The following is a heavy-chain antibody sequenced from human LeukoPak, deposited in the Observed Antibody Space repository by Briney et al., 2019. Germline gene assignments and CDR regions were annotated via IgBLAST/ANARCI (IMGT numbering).Heavy chain of an antibody. V-gene: IGHV4-34*01. Sequence: PSETLSLTCAVYGGSFSGYYWSWIRQPPGKGLEWIGEINHSGSTNYNPSLKSRVTISVDTSKNQFSLKLSSVTAADTAFYYCASQGHHGKIVGNSLSYFYMDVWGKGTTVTVSS. CDR1: GGSFSGYY. J-gene: IGHJ6*03. CDR3: ASQGHHGKIVGNSLSYFYMDV. CDR2: INHSGST. D-gene: IGHD1-26*01.